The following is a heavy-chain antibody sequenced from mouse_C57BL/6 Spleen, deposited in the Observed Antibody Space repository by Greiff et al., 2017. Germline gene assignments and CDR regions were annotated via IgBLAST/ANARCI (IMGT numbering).Heavy chain of an antibody. Sequence: DVKLVESGGGLVKPGGSLKLSCAASGFTFSSYAMSWVRQTPEKRLEWVATISDGGSYTYYPDNVKGRFTISRDNAKNNLYLQMSHLKSEDTAMYYCARDGLNFGYWGQGTTLTVSS. V-gene: IGHV5-4*01. J-gene: IGHJ2*01. CDR1: GFTFSSYA. CDR2: ISDGGSYT. CDR3: ARDGLNFGY.